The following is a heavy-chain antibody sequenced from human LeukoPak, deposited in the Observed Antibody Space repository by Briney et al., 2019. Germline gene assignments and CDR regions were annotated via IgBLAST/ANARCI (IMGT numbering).Heavy chain of an antibody. CDR2: ISSSSSYI. CDR3: ARAPFDSSGCYPG. V-gene: IGHV3-21*01. D-gene: IGHD3-22*01. J-gene: IGHJ4*02. Sequence: GGSLRLSCAASGFTFSSYSMNWVRQAPGKGLEWVSSISSSSSYIYYADSVKGRFTISRDNAKNSLYLQMNSLRAEDTAVYYCARAPFDSSGCYPGWGQGTLVTVSS. CDR1: GFTFSSYS.